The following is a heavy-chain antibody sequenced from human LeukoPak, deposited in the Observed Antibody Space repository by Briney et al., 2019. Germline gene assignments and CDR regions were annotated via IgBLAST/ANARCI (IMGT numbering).Heavy chain of an antibody. CDR3: ARDLRNYDSGGEFDP. D-gene: IGHD3-22*01. CDR2: IIPIFGTA. J-gene: IGHJ5*02. Sequence: GASVKVSCKASGGTFSSYAINWVRQAPGQGLEWMGGIIPIFGTANYAQKFQGRVTITADESTSTAYMELSSLRSEDTAVYYCARDLRNYDSGGEFDPWGQGTLVTVSS. V-gene: IGHV1-69*13. CDR1: GGTFSSYA.